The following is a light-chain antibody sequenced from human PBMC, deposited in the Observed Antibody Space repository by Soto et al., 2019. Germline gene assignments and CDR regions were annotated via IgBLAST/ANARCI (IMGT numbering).Light chain of an antibody. Sequence: DIQMTQSPSTLSASVGDRVTITCRASQSISSWLAWYQQKPGKAPKLLIYKASSLESGVPSRFSGSGSGTEFTLTISSLQTDDFATYYCPQYNSYFWTFGQGTKVEIK. CDR1: QSISSW. V-gene: IGKV1-5*03. CDR2: KAS. J-gene: IGKJ1*01. CDR3: PQYNSYFWT.